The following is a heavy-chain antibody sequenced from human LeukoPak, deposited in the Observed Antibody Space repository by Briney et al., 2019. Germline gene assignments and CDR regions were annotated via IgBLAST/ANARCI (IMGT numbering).Heavy chain of an antibody. D-gene: IGHD5-12*01. V-gene: IGHV3-74*03. Sequence: GGSLRLSCVGSGFTISNYWMHWVRQAPGTGLVWVSRIHPDGSITTYADSVKGRFTISRDNAKNTLYLQMNSLRAEDTAVYYCTPQQTYSPYNWFDPWGQGTLVTVSS. CDR1: GFTISNYW. J-gene: IGHJ5*02. CDR3: TPQQTYSPYNWFDP. CDR2: IHPDGSIT.